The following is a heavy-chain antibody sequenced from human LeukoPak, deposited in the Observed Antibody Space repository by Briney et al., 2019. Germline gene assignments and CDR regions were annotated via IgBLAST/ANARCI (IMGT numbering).Heavy chain of an antibody. J-gene: IGHJ4*02. CDR1: GFTFSSYA. CDR3: AKNQSPAYSSGWGFDY. V-gene: IGHV3-23*01. Sequence: PGGSLRLSCAASGFTFSSYAMSWVRQAPGKGLEWVSVISGSGGSTYYADSVKGRFTISRDNSKNTLYLQMNSLRAEDTAVYYCAKNQSPAYSSGWGFDYWGQGTLVTVSS. D-gene: IGHD6-19*01. CDR2: ISGSGGST.